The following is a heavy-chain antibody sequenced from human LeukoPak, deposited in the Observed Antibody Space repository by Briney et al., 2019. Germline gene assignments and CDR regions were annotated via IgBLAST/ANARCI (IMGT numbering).Heavy chain of an antibody. J-gene: IGHJ4*02. CDR1: GFTFSSYA. CDR2: ISGSGDNT. D-gene: IGHD3-22*01. V-gene: IGHV3-23*01. Sequence: GGSPRLSCAASGFTFSSYAMSWVRQAPGKGLEWVPGISGSGDNTYYADSVKGRFTISRDNSKNTLYVQVNSLGTEDTAAYYCAKGSYYDSSGSFYFDYWGQGTLVTVSS. CDR3: AKGSYYDSSGSFYFDY.